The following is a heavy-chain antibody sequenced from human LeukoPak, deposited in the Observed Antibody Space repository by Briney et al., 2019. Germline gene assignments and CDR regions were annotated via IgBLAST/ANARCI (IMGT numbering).Heavy chain of an antibody. Sequence: GASVKVSCKASGYTFTVHYIHWLRQAPGQGLEWMGWIIPNSGGTNYAQKFQDRVTMTRDTAISTAYMELSSLTYDDTAVYYCARGVLLQGRGAFDIWGQGAMVTVSS. J-gene: IGHJ3*02. D-gene: IGHD2-15*01. CDR1: GYTFTVHY. CDR3: ARGVLLQGRGAFDI. CDR2: IIPNSGGT. V-gene: IGHV1-2*02.